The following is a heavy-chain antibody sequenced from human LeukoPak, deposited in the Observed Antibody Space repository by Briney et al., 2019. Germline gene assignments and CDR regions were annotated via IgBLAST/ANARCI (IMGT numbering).Heavy chain of an antibody. J-gene: IGHJ4*02. CDR3: ATQRIAGRSFDY. CDR1: GGSISSYY. Sequence: SETLSLTCTVSGGSISSYYWSWIRQPAGKGIEWIGRIYSTGSTNYNPSLKSRVTMSVDTSKNQFSLRLRSVTAADTAVYYCATQRIAGRSFDYWGQGTLATVSS. CDR2: IYSTGST. V-gene: IGHV4-4*07. D-gene: IGHD6-13*01.